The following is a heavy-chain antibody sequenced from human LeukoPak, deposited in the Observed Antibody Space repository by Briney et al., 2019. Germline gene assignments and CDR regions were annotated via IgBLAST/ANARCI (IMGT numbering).Heavy chain of an antibody. D-gene: IGHD3-22*01. V-gene: IGHV1-2*02. Sequence: ASVKVSCKASGYTFTGYYMHWVRQAPGQGLEWMGWISPNSGGTNYARKFQGRVTMTRDTSISTAYMELSRLRSDDTAVYYCARDRPIYDSSGYPDYWGQGTLVTVSS. J-gene: IGHJ4*02. CDR2: ISPNSGGT. CDR3: ARDRPIYDSSGYPDY. CDR1: GYTFTGYY.